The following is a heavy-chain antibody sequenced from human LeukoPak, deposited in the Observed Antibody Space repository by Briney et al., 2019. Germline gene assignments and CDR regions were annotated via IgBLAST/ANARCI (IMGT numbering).Heavy chain of an antibody. J-gene: IGHJ4*02. D-gene: IGHD3-3*01. CDR2: IYYSGST. V-gene: IGHV4-39*07. Sequence: SETLSLTCTVSGGSIRSSSYYWGWIRQPPGKGLEWIGTIYYSGSTYYNPSLKSRVTVSVDTSKNQFSLKLSSVTAADTAVYYCARGMLDFWSGYFDYWGQGTLVTVSS. CDR1: GGSIRSSSYY. CDR3: ARGMLDFWSGYFDY.